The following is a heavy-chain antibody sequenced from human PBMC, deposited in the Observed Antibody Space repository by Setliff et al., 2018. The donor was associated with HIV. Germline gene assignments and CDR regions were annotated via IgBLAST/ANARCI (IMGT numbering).Heavy chain of an antibody. J-gene: IGHJ5*02. CDR1: GGSIGPYY. CDR2: AHYSETT. V-gene: IGHV4-59*12. Sequence: SETLSLTCTVSGGSIGPYYWSWSRQTPGKGLEWIGYAHYSETTDFSPSLKSRVSISLDTSKNQFSLNLRSVTAADTAVYYCARPHPVYGFDPGGQGTLVTVSS. CDR3: ARPHPVYGFDP. D-gene: IGHD1-20*01.